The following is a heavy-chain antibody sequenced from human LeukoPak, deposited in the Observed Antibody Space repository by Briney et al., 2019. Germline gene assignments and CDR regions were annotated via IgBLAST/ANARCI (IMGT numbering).Heavy chain of an antibody. J-gene: IGHJ4*02. V-gene: IGHV4-61*02. Sequence: SQTLSLTCTVSGGSISSGSYYWSWIRQPAGKGLEWIGRIYTSGSTNYNPSLKGRVTISVDTSKNQFSLKLSSVTAADTAVYYCARGTIVVVVAAIGDYFDYWGQGTLVTVSS. CDR2: IYTSGST. CDR3: ARGTIVVVVAAIGDYFDY. CDR1: GGSISSGSYY. D-gene: IGHD2-15*01.